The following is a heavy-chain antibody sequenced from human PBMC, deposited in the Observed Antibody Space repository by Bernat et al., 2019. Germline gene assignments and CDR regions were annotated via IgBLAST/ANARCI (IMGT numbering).Heavy chain of an antibody. D-gene: IGHD6-19*01. CDR3: ARSIAVAGTLVPSYYYGMDV. CDR1: GFTFSSYA. V-gene: IGHV3-30*04. Sequence: QVQLVESGGGVVQPGRSLRLSCAASGFTFSSYAMHWVRQAPGKGLEWVAVISYDGRNKYSAASVKGRFTISRDHSKNTLYLQMNSLRAEDTAVYYCARSIAVAGTLVPSYYYGMDVWGQGTTITVSS. J-gene: IGHJ6*02. CDR2: ISYDGRNK.